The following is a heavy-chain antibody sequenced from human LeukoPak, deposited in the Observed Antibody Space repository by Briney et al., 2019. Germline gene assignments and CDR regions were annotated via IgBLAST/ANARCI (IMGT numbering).Heavy chain of an antibody. J-gene: IGHJ3*02. CDR2: ISGSGDTT. CDR1: GFTFSSYA. Sequence: PGGSLRLSCAASGFTFSSYAMSWVRQAPGKGLEWVSAISGSGDTTHYVDSVKGRFTISRDNSKDTLYLQMNSLRAEDTAVYYCAKDLFARHTYYYDSSGSQIWGQGTMVTVSS. CDR3: AKDLFARHTYYYDSSGSQI. D-gene: IGHD3-22*01. V-gene: IGHV3-23*01.